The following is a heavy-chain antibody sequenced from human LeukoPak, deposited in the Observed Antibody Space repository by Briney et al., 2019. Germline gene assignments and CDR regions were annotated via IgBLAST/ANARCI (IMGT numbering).Heavy chain of an antibody. CDR2: FDPDTVET. J-gene: IGHJ2*01. CDR1: GYTLTALS. Sequence: ASVKVSCRVSGYTLTALSMHWVRQAPGKGLEWMGGFDPDTVETIYAQKFQGRVTMTEDTSTDTAYMDLSSLRSEDTAVYYCARDRDYGGNSGWYFDLWGRGTLVTVSS. CDR3: ARDRDYGGNSGWYFDL. D-gene: IGHD4-23*01. V-gene: IGHV1-24*01.